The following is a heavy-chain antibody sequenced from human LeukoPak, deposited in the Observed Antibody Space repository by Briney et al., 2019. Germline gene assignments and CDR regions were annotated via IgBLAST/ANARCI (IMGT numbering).Heavy chain of an antibody. CDR2: ISYDGSNK. CDR1: GFTFSSYA. J-gene: IGHJ4*02. CDR3: ARGGYSYGGSSGLDY. D-gene: IGHD5-18*01. Sequence: PGGSLRLSCAASGFTFSSYAMHWVRQAPGKGLEWVAVISYDGSNKYYADPVKGRFTISRDNSKNTLYLQMNSLRAEDTAVYYCARGGYSYGGSSGLDYWGQGTLVTVSS. V-gene: IGHV3-30-3*01.